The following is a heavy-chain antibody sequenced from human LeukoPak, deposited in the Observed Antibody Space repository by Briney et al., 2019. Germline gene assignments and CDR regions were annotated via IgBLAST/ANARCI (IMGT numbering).Heavy chain of an antibody. Sequence: SETLSLTCTVSGGSINSGNYYWSWIRQPAGKGLEWIGRIYPSGSTEYSPSLNSRVTISVDTSKDQFSLRLSSVTAADTALYYCSGENLYYYGSGSVFDYWGQGALVTVSS. CDR3: SGENLYYYGSGSVFDY. V-gene: IGHV4-61*02. D-gene: IGHD3-10*01. J-gene: IGHJ4*02. CDR2: IYPSGST. CDR1: GGSINSGNYY.